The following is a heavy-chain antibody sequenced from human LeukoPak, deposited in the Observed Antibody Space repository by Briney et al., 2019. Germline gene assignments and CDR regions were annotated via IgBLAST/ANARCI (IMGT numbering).Heavy chain of an antibody. CDR1: GYTFTGNY. Sequence: ASVKVSCKASGYTFTGNYMHWVRQAPGQGLEWMGWINPNSGDTNHAQKFQGRVTMTRDTSISTAYMELSGLRSDDTAVYYCARVPGNDWFDPWGQGTLVTVSS. V-gene: IGHV1-2*02. CDR2: INPNSGDT. CDR3: ARVPGNDWFDP. D-gene: IGHD1-14*01. J-gene: IGHJ5*02.